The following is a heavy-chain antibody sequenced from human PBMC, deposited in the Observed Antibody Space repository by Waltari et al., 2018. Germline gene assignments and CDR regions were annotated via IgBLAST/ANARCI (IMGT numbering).Heavy chain of an antibody. CDR2: IYHSGST. D-gene: IGHD2-2*01. CDR3: ARAPGYCSSTSCYGGYYFDY. V-gene: IGHV4-38-2*01. CDR1: GHSISSGYY. J-gene: IGHJ4*02. Sequence: QVQLQESGPGLVKPSETLSLTCAVSGHSISSGYYWGWIRQPPGKGLEWIGSIYHSGSTYYNPSLKSRVTISVDTSKNQFSLKLSSVTAADTAVYYCARAPGYCSSTSCYGGYYFDYWGQGTLVTVSS.